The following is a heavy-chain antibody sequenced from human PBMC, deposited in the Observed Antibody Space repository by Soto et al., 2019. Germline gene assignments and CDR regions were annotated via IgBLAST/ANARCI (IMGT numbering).Heavy chain of an antibody. CDR1: GDSVSSNSAS. D-gene: IGHD5-12*01. CDR2: TYYRSKWYS. CDR3: ARGYGGSMEV. Sequence: PSQTLSLTCAISGDSVSSNSASWNLIRQSPSRGLEWLGRTYYRSKWYSYYAVSVKSRITINPDTSKNQFSLQLNSVTPEDTAVYYCARGYGGSMEVWGQGTTVTVS. V-gene: IGHV6-1*01. J-gene: IGHJ6*02.